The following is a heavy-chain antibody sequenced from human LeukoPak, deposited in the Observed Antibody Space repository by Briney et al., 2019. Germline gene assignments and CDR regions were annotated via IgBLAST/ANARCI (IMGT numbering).Heavy chain of an antibody. CDR2: SKNTADGGTT. CDR3: TTAKWLLKY. V-gene: IGHV3-15*01. J-gene: IGHJ4*02. D-gene: IGHD5-12*01. Sequence: GGSLRLSCAASGLTFSSQWMSWVRQAPGKGLGWVGRSKNTADGGTTDYAAPVKGRFTISRDDSKSTLYLQMNSLKTEDTAVYFCTTAKWLLKYWGQGTLVTVSS. CDR1: GLTFSSQW.